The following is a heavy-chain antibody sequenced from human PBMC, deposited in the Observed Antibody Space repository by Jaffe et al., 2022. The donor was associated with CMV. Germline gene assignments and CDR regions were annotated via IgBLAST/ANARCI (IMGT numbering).Heavy chain of an antibody. CDR2: IWYDGSNK. CDR1: GFTFSSYG. V-gene: IGHV3-33*01. Sequence: QVQLVESGGGVVQPGRSLRLSCAASGFTFSSYGMHWVRQAPGKGLEWVAVIWYDGSNKYYADSVKGRFTISRDNSKNTLYLQMNSLRAEDTAVYYCARDHDGEHYDFWSGYYNSFDYWGQGTLVTVSS. CDR3: ARDHDGEHYDFWSGYYNSFDY. D-gene: IGHD3-3*01. J-gene: IGHJ4*02.